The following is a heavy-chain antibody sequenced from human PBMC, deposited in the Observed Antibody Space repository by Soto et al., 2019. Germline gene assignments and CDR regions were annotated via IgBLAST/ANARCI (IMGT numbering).Heavy chain of an antibody. J-gene: IGHJ6*03. V-gene: IGHV3-7*01. CDR2: IKQDGSEK. CDR1: GFSFSNYW. CDR3: AREPQDFYSHIWGSYRPARRGIYYMDV. D-gene: IGHD3-16*02. Sequence: EVQLVESGGGLVQPGGSLRLSCAASGFSFSNYWMSWVRQAPGKGLEWVANIKQDGSEKDYVDSVKGRFTISRDNTKNALYLQMTSLRAADTAVYYCAREPQDFYSHIWGSYRPARRGIYYMDVWGKGTTVTVSS.